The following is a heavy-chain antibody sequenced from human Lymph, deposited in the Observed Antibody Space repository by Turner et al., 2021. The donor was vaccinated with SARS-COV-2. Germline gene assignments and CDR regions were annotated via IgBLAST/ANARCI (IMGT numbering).Heavy chain of an antibody. V-gene: IGHV3-21*01. CDR3: ARDIPTTADYFDY. CDR1: GFPFSTYS. D-gene: IGHD4-17*01. Sequence: ELQLVESGGCLVKPGGSLRFSCAASGFPFSTYSMNWVRQAAGKGLEWISSISSSSSYIYYADSVKGRFTISRDDAKNSLYLQMNSLRAEDTAVYFCARDIPTTADYFDYWGQGTLVTVSS. J-gene: IGHJ4*02. CDR2: ISSSSSYI.